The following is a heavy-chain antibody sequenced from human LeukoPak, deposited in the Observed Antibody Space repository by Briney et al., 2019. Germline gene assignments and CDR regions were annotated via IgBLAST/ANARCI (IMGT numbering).Heavy chain of an antibody. Sequence: PGGSLRLSCGASGYTLSSYWMHWVRQSPGRVVVWVSRINCDGSSTTYAHSVKGRYTIPRDNHKNTLSLQIHTRRHGDVAVYDGATPYFYESRDLGYYMDVWGKETTVTIPS. V-gene: IGHV3-74*03. D-gene: IGHD3-22*01. CDR3: ATPYFYESRDLGYYMDV. J-gene: IGHJ6*03. CDR1: GYTLSSYW. CDR2: INCDGSST.